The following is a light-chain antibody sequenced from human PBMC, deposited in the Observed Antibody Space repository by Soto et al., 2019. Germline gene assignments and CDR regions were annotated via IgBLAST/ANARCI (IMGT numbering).Light chain of an antibody. V-gene: IGLV2-14*01. CDR3: SSYTSSRTHV. Sequence: QSALTQPASVSGSPGESITISCTGTSSDVGAYNFVSWYQQDPGKAPKLMIYDVSSRPSGVSNRFSGSKSGHTASLTISGLQAEDEADYYCSSYTSSRTHVFGTGTKVTVL. CDR2: DVS. CDR1: SSDVGAYNF. J-gene: IGLJ1*01.